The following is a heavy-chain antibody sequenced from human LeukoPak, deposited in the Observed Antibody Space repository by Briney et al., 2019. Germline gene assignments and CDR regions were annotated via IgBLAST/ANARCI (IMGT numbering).Heavy chain of an antibody. CDR2: INAGNGNT. CDR1: GYTFTSYA. CDR3: ARDYLVAGIAAAGRIGY. Sequence: GASVKVSCKASGYTFTSYAMHWVRQAPGQRLEWMGWINAGNGNTKYSQKFQGRVTITRDTSASTAYMELSSLRSDDTAVYYCARDYLVAGIAAAGRIGYWGQGTLVTVSS. D-gene: IGHD6-13*01. V-gene: IGHV1-3*01. J-gene: IGHJ4*02.